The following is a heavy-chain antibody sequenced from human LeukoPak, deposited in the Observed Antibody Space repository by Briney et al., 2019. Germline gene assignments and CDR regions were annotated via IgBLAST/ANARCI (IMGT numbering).Heavy chain of an antibody. Sequence: PGGSLRLSCAASGFTFSSYGMHWLRQAPGKGLEWVAVIWYDGSNKYYADSVKGRFTISRDNSKNTLYLQMNSLRAEDTAVYYCAKEYKISYYFDYWGQGTLVTVSS. V-gene: IGHV3-33*06. CDR3: AKEYKISYYFDY. CDR1: GFTFSSYG. CDR2: IWYDGSNK. J-gene: IGHJ4*02. D-gene: IGHD1-1*01.